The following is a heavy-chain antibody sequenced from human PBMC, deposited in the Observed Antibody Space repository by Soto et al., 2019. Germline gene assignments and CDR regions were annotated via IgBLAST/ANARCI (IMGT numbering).Heavy chain of an antibody. Sequence: GGSLRLSCAASGFTFSSYSMNWVRQAPGKGLEWVSYISSSSSTIYYADSVKGRFTISRDNAKNSLYLQMNSLRAEDTAVYYCASFGDGLPPLDYFDYWGQGTLVTVSS. V-gene: IGHV3-48*01. CDR2: ISSSSSTI. CDR3: ASFGDGLPPLDYFDY. D-gene: IGHD3-16*01. CDR1: GFTFSSYS. J-gene: IGHJ4*02.